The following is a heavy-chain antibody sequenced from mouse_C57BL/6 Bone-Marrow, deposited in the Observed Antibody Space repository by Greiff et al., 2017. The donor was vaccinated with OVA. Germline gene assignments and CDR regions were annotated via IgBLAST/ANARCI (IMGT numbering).Heavy chain of an antibody. CDR1: GFTFSDYG. D-gene: IGHD2-4*01. V-gene: IGHV5-17*01. Sequence: EVQGVESGGGLVKPGGSLKLSCAASGFTFSDYGMHWVRQAPEKGLEWVAYISSGSSTIYYADTVKGRFTISRDNAKNTLFLQVTSQRSEDTAMYYCARPYEYERYFDYWGQGTTLTGSS. J-gene: IGHJ2*01. CDR3: ARPYEYERYFDY. CDR2: ISSGSSTI.